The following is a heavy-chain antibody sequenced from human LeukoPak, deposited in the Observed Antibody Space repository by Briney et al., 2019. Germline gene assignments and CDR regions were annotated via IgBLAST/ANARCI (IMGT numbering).Heavy chain of an antibody. CDR2: IRYDGSNK. CDR3: AKGDDTAIAY. Sequence: GGSLRLSCAASGFTFSSYGMHWVRQAPGKGLEWVAFIRYDGSNKYYADSVKGRFTISRDNSKNTLYLQMNSLRAEDTAVYYCAKGDDTAIAYWGQGTLVTVSS. V-gene: IGHV3-30*02. D-gene: IGHD5-18*01. CDR1: GFTFSSYG. J-gene: IGHJ4*02.